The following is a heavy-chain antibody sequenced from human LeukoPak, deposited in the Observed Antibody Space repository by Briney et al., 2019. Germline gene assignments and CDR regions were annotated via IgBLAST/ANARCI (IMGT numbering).Heavy chain of an antibody. CDR2: IGYRSSPI. D-gene: IGHD5-24*01. CDR3: ARAPRADDNWFDP. Sequence: GGSLRLSCTASGFTLSTYSMSWVRQAPGKGLEWVSYIGYRSSPIHYADSVKGRFTISRDNAKNSLYLQMNSLRAEDTAVYYCARAPRADDNWFDPWGQGTLVTVSS. CDR1: GFTLSTYS. J-gene: IGHJ5*02. V-gene: IGHV3-48*01.